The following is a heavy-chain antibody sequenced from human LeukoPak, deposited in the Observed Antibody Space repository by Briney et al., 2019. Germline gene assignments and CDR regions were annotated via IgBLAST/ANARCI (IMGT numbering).Heavy chain of an antibody. CDR1: GGSISSHY. CDR2: IYYSGST. D-gene: IGHD2-21*02. Sequence: SETLSLTCTVSGGSISSHYWSWIRQPPGKGLEWIGYIYYSGSTNYNPSLKSRVTISVDTSKNQFSLKLSSVTAADTAVYYCAREYCGGDCYSARWFDPWGQGTLVTVSS. J-gene: IGHJ5*02. V-gene: IGHV4-59*11. CDR3: AREYCGGDCYSARWFDP.